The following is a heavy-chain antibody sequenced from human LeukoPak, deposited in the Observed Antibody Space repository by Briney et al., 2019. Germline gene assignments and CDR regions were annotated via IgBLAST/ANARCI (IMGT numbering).Heavy chain of an antibody. Sequence: PSETLSLTCTVSGGSISSGSYYWSWIRQPAGKGLEWIGRIYTSGSTNYNPSLKSRITISVDTSKNQFSLKLSSVTATATAVYYCARVSYGSVAETDAFDIWGQGTMVTVSS. CDR2: IYTSGST. CDR1: GGSISSGSYY. CDR3: ARVSYGSVAETDAFDI. D-gene: IGHD5-18*01. V-gene: IGHV4-61*02. J-gene: IGHJ3*02.